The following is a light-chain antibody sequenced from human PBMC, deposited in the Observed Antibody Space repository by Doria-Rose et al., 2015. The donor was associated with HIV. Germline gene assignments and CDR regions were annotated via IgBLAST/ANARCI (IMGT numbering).Light chain of an antibody. CDR2: WAS. J-gene: IGKJ3*01. Sequence: DIRMTQSPESLGMSLGERATLNCKSSQSLLYTSKNYLAWYQQKPGQPPKLLIYWASTRQSGVPARFSGSGSGTDFTLTNSSLEAEDVAVYYCQQYYDTPSFGPGTTVDIK. V-gene: IGKV4-1*01. CDR1: QSLLYTSKNY. CDR3: QQYYDTPS.